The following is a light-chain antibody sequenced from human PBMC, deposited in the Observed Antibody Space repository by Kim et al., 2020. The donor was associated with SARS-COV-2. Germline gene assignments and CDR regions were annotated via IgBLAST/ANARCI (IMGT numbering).Light chain of an antibody. CDR3: AVWDDSLTGSWV. V-gene: IGLV1-44*01. Sequence: ELTQPPSASGTPGQRVTISCSGTSSNIGSNTVNWYQQLPGTAPKLLIFSNNERPSGVPDRFSGSKSGISASLAISGLHSEDEAEYYCAVWDDSLTGSWVFGGETQLTVL. J-gene: IGLJ3*02. CDR1: SSNIGSNT. CDR2: SNN.